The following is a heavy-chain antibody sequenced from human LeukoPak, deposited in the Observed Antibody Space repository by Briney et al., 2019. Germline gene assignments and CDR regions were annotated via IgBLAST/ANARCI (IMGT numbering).Heavy chain of an antibody. CDR3: ARNPPYCTSTSCYNDY. J-gene: IGHJ4*02. V-gene: IGHV1-2*02. D-gene: IGHD2-2*02. CDR1: GYTFTIYY. CDR2: INPNSDGT. Sequence: ASVKVSCKASGYTFTIYYMHWVRQAPGQGLEWMGWINPNSDGTSYAQRFQGRVTMTRDTSISTAYMELSGLTSDDTAVYYCARNPPYCTSTSCYNDYWGQGTLVTVSS.